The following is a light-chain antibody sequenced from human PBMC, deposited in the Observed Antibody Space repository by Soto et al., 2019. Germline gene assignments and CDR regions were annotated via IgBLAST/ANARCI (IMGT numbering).Light chain of an antibody. J-gene: IGLJ3*02. V-gene: IGLV1-40*01. CDR2: GNS. CDR3: QSYDSSLRGWV. CDR1: SSNIGAGYD. Sequence: QSVLTQPPSVSGAPGQRVTISCTGSSSNIGAGYDVHWYQQLPGTAPKLLIYGNSNRPSGGPDRFSGSKSGTSASLAITGLQAEYEADYYCQSYDSSLRGWVFGGGTKLTVL.